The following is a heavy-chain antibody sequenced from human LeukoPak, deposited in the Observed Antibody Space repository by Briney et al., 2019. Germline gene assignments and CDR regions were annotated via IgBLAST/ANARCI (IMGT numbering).Heavy chain of an antibody. V-gene: IGHV3-23*01. CDR3: AKGRQSRGSLGFDY. CDR2: ISGSGDAT. CDR1: GFTFSNYA. Sequence: GGSLRLSCAASGFTFSNYARHWVRQAPGKGPEWVSTISGSGDATYYADSVEGRFTISRDNSKNTLYVQMNSLSADDTAVYYCAKGRQSRGSLGFDYWGQGALVIVSS. J-gene: IGHJ4*02. D-gene: IGHD3-22*01.